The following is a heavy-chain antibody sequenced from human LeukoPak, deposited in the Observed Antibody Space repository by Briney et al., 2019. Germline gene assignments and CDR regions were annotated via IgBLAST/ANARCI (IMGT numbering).Heavy chain of an antibody. CDR1: GGSISSSSYY. D-gene: IGHD5-12*01. J-gene: IGHJ3*02. CDR2: IYYSGST. Sequence: SETLSLTCTVSGGSISSSSYYWGWIRQPPGKGLEWIGSIYYSGSTYYNPSLKSRVTISVDTSKNQFSLKLSSVTAADTAVYYCARPLKGYDAFDIWAKGQWSPSLQ. CDR3: ARPLKGYDAFDI. V-gene: IGHV4-39*01.